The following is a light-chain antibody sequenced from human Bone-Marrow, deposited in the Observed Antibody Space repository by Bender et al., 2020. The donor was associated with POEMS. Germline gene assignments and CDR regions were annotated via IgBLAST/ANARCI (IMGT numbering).Light chain of an antibody. CDR3: AVWDDSLNGWV. J-gene: IGLJ3*02. CDR1: SSNIGAHA. CDR2: SSH. Sequence: QSVLTQPPSASGTPGQRVTISCSGGSSNIGAHAVSWYQHLPGTAPKLLIYSSHQRPSEVPDRFSGSRSGTSASLAISGLQSEDEADYYCAVWDDSLNGWVFGGGTKLTVL. V-gene: IGLV1-44*01.